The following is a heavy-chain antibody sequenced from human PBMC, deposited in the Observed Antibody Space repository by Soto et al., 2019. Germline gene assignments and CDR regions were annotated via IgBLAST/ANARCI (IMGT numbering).Heavy chain of an antibody. CDR1: GGTFSSYT. CDR3: ARSSIAVAGSNYYYYMDV. Sequence: QVQLVQSGAEVKKPGSSVEVSCKASGGTFSSYTISWVRQAPGQGLEWMGRIIPILGIANYAQKFQGRVTITADKSTSTAYMELSSLRSEDTAVYYCARSSIAVAGSNYYYYMDVWGKGTTVTVSS. J-gene: IGHJ6*03. V-gene: IGHV1-69*02. D-gene: IGHD6-19*01. CDR2: IIPILGIA.